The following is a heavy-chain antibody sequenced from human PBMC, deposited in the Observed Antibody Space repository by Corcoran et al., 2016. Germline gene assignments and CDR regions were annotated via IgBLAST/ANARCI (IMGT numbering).Heavy chain of an antibody. Sequence: EVRLGESGGGLVKPGDSLRLSCAASGFNFSKVWMNWVRQAPGKGLEWVGRIKSKTDGGTADYAAPVKGRFTISRDDSKNTLYLQMSGLKAEDTAVYYCTTDWGDHWGQGTLVTVSS. CDR3: TTDWGDH. CDR2: IKSKTDGGTA. CDR1: GFNFSKVW. D-gene: IGHD3-16*01. J-gene: IGHJ4*02. V-gene: IGHV3-15*07.